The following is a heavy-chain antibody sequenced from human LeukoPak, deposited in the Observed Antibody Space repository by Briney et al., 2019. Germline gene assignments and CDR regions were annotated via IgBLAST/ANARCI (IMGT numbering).Heavy chain of an antibody. V-gene: IGHV3-53*01. CDR3: ARDGVDEYNYLYGMDV. D-gene: IGHD5-24*01. Sequence: PGGSLRLSCAVSGFTVSDNYMTWVRQAPGKGLEWVSVIYSGGSTYCADSVTGRFTISRDNSKNTLYLQMNSLRVEDTAVYYCARDGVDEYNYLYGMDVWGQGTTVTVSS. J-gene: IGHJ6*02. CDR2: IYSGGST. CDR1: GFTVSDNY.